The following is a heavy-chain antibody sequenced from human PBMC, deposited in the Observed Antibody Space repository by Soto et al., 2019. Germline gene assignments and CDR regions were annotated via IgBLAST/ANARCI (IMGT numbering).Heavy chain of an antibody. D-gene: IGHD2-21*01. V-gene: IGHV4-39*01. CDR1: GGSISSSSYY. Sequence: PSETLSLTCTVSGGSISSSSYYWGWIRQPPGKGLEWIGSIYYSGSTYYNPSLKSRVTISVDTSKNQFSLKLSSVTAADTAVYYCARPTIRYNRFDPWGQGTLVTVSS. CDR2: IYYSGST. CDR3: ARPTIRYNRFDP. J-gene: IGHJ5*02.